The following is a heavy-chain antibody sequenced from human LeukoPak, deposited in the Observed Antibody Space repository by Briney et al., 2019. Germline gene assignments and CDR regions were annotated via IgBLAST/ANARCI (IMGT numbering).Heavy chain of an antibody. D-gene: IGHD2-21*02. CDR1: GFTFSNYA. CDR2: ISNRGGTT. V-gene: IGHV3-23*01. CDR3: AKEGPYCGGDCYGVFDY. J-gene: IGHJ4*02. Sequence: PGGSLRLSCAASGFTFSNYAVTWVRQAPGKGLEWVSLISNRGGTTYYADSVKGRFTISRDNSKNTLYLQMNSLRAEDTAVYYCAKEGPYCGGDCYGVFDYWGQGTLVTVPS.